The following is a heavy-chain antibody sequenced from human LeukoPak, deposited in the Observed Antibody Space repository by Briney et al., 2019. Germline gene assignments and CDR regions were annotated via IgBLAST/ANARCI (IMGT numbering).Heavy chain of an antibody. Sequence: PSGTLSLTCAVSGGSISSTKWWSWVRQPPGKGLEWIGEIYHSGSTNYNPSLKTRVTISVDKSKNQFSLKLSSLTAADTAVYYCARRPQDSSSWYVFDYWGQGTLVTVSS. CDR3: ARRPQDSSSWYVFDY. CDR1: GGSISSTKW. J-gene: IGHJ4*02. D-gene: IGHD6-13*01. V-gene: IGHV4-4*02. CDR2: IYHSGST.